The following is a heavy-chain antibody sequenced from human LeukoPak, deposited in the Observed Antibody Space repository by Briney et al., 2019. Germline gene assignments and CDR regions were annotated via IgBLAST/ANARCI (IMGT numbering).Heavy chain of an antibody. CDR1: GGTFSSYA. J-gene: IGHJ3*02. Sequence: SVKVSCKASGGTFSSYAISWVRQAPRQGLEWMGGIIPIFGTANYAQKFQGRVTITADESTSTAYMELSSLRSEDTAVYYCARLIYDSSGYYSPFAFDIWGQGTMVTVSS. CDR2: IIPIFGTA. D-gene: IGHD3-22*01. V-gene: IGHV1-69*13. CDR3: ARLIYDSSGYYSPFAFDI.